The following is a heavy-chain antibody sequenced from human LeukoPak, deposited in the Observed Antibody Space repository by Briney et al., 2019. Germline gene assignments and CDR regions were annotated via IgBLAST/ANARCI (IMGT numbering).Heavy chain of an antibody. CDR2: INSDRSST. J-gene: IGHJ6*02. CDR1: GFTFSHYW. CDR3: ARSHRGAYYYYGMDV. V-gene: IGHV3-74*01. Sequence: GGSLRLSCAASGFTFSHYWMHWVRQAPGKGLVWVSRINSDRSSTDYADSVKDRFTISRDNARNTLFLQMNSLRAEDTVVYYCARSHRGAYYYYGMDVWGQGTAVTVSS.